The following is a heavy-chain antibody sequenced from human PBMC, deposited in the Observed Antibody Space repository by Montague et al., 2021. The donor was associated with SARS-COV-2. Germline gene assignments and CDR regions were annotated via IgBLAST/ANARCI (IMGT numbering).Heavy chain of an antibody. CDR2: IYYSGST. V-gene: IGHV4-39*07. CDR3: ARVPYRLLFVPRYYGMDV. CDR1: GGSISSSSYY. D-gene: IGHD2-2*01. J-gene: IGHJ6*02. Sequence: SETRSLTCTVSGGSISSSSYYWGWIRQPPGKGLEWIGSIYYSGSTYYNPSLKSRVTISVDTSKNQFSLKLSSATAADTAVYYCARVPYRLLFVPRYYGMDVWGQGTTVTVS.